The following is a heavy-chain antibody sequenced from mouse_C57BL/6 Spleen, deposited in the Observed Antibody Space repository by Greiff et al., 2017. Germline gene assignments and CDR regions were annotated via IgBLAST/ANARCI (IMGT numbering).Heavy chain of an antibody. CDR3: ARSYSNYWYFDV. J-gene: IGHJ1*03. CDR2: INPGSGGT. Sequence: QVQLQQSGAELVRPGTSVKVSCKASGYAFTNYLIEWVKQRPGQGLEWIGVINPGSGGTNYNEKFKGKATLTADKSSSTAYRQLSSLTSEDSAVYFCARSYSNYWYFDVWGTGTTVTVSS. CDR1: GYAFTNYL. D-gene: IGHD2-5*01. V-gene: IGHV1-54*01.